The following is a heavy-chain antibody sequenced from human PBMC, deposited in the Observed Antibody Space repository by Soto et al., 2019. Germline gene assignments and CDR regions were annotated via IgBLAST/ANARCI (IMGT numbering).Heavy chain of an antibody. CDR3: ARICCSGGSCYLDY. CDR1: GFSLSNARMG. CDR2: IFSNDEK. V-gene: IGHV2-26*01. Sequence: QVTLKESGPVLVKPTETLTLTCTVSGFSLSNARMGVSWIRQPPGKALEWLAHIFSNDEKSYSTSLKSRLTIPKDHSKSRVVLTKTNMDPVDTATYYCARICCSGGSCYLDYLGQGTLVTVSS. D-gene: IGHD2-15*01. J-gene: IGHJ4*02.